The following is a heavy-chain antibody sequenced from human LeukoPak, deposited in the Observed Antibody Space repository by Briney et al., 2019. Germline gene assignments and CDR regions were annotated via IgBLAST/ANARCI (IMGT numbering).Heavy chain of an antibody. Sequence: NPSETLSLTCSVSGGSISSSSYYWGWIRQPPGKGLEWIGSIYYSGSTYYNPSLKSRVTISVDTSKNQFSLKLSSVTAADTAVYYCARGASMGQYQLLPPPAGWFDPWGQGTLVAVSS. D-gene: IGHD2-2*01. CDR3: ARGASMGQYQLLPPPAGWFDP. CDR1: GGSISSSSYY. CDR2: IYYSGST. V-gene: IGHV4-39*07. J-gene: IGHJ5*02.